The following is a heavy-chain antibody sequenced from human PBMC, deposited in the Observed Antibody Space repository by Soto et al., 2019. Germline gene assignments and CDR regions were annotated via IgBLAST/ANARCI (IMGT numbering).Heavy chain of an antibody. D-gene: IGHD3-10*01. CDR1: GGSFTDYS. CDR3: ARGRYGSGNYNHFYYYGMDV. Sequence: SETLSLAGGVFGGSFTDYSWIWIRQCPGKGLEWSGEINHIGGTKYNPSLKSRVTISIDTSKNRLHLKLHSVTAADTAIYYCARGRYGSGNYNHFYYYGMDVWGQGTTVTVSS. CDR2: INHIGGT. V-gene: IGHV4-34*01. J-gene: IGHJ6*02.